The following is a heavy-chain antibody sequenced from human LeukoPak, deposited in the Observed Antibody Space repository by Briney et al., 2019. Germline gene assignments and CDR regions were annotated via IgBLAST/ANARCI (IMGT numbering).Heavy chain of an antibody. CDR1: GFTFSSSY. CDR3: ARGLRSSTTWGAIDI. CDR2: IYSGGSA. V-gene: IGHV3-66*02. J-gene: IGHJ3*02. Sequence: PGGSLRLSCAASGFTFSSSYVNWVGQAPGKGMEGVSVIYSGGSAYYTDSVKGRFTTSRDNSKNTLDLQMNSLRTEDTAVYYCARGLRSSTTWGAIDIWGQGTMVTVSS. D-gene: IGHD2-2*01.